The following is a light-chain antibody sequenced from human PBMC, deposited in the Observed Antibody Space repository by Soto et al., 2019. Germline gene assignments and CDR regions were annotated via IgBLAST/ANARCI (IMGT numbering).Light chain of an antibody. Sequence: ELVMTQSPATLSVSPEERATLSGGARQGIGSTVAWYQQKPGQTPKLLIYGASTRATGVPARFSGSGSGTEFTLTINSLQSEDSAVYYCQRYNNWPLTFGGGTKVDIK. V-gene: IGKV3D-15*01. CDR1: QGIGST. CDR3: QRYNNWPLT. CDR2: GAS. J-gene: IGKJ4*01.